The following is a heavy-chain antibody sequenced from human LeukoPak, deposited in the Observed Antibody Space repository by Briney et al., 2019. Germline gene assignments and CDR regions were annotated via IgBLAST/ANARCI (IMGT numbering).Heavy chain of an antibody. CDR2: ISYDGSNK. Sequence: PGGSLRLSCAASGFTFSSYAMHWVRQAPGKGLEWVAVISYDGSNKYYADSVKGRFTISRDNSKNTLYLQMNSLRAEDTAVYYCARPEWGKQAYSSGCDYWGQGTLVTVSS. CDR3: ARPEWGKQAYSSGCDY. D-gene: IGHD6-19*01. V-gene: IGHV3-30*04. J-gene: IGHJ4*02. CDR1: GFTFSSYA.